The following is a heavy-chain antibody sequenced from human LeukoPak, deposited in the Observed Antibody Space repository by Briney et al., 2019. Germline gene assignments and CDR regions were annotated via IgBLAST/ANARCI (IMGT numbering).Heavy chain of an antibody. CDR1: GFTFSSDW. D-gene: IGHD1-26*01. CDR3: ARDSWEPDKYYYYGMDV. J-gene: IGHJ6*02. CDR2: IKQDGSEK. V-gene: IGHV3-7*01. Sequence: GGSLRLSCAASGFTFSSDWMSWVRQAPGKGLEWVANIKQDGSEKYYVDSVKGRFTISRDNAKNSLYLQMNSLRAEDTAVYYCARDSWEPDKYYYYGMDVWGQGTTATVSS.